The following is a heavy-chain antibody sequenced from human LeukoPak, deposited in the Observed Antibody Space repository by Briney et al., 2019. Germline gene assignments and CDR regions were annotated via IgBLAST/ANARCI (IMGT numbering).Heavy chain of an antibody. Sequence: GGSLRLSCAASAFTFSTYWMSWVRQAPGKGLEWVANIKHDGSEKYYVDSVKGRFTISRDNAKNSLYLQMNSLRAEDTAVYYCAKDASYSGSYHDAFDIWGQGAMVTVSS. CDR3: AKDASYSGSYHDAFDI. CDR2: IKHDGSEK. D-gene: IGHD1-26*01. CDR1: AFTFSTYW. J-gene: IGHJ3*02. V-gene: IGHV3-7*01.